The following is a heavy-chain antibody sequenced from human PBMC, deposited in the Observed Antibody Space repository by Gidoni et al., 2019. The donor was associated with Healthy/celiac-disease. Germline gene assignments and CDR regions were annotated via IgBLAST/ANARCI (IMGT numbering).Heavy chain of an antibody. Sequence: EVQLLESGGGLLHPWVSLRLSCAASDFPFISYAMSWVRQAPGKGLEWVSAISGSGGSTYYADSVKGRFTISRDNYKNTLYLQMNSLRAEDTAVYYCAKVSGRFLEWNPLRPWGQGTLVTVSS. V-gene: IGHV3-23*01. J-gene: IGHJ5*02. CDR2: ISGSGGST. CDR1: DFPFISYA. D-gene: IGHD3-3*01. CDR3: AKVSGRFLEWNPLRP.